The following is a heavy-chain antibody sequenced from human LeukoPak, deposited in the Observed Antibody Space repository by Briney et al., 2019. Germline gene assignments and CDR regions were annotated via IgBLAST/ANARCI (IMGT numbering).Heavy chain of an antibody. V-gene: IGHV1-69*06. CDR3: AREGGFYDSSGYYSNYFDY. Sequence: GASVKVSCKASGGTFSSYAISWVRQAPGQGLEWMGGIIPIFGTANYAQKFQGRVTITADKSTSTAYMELSSLRSEDTAVYYCAREGGFYDSSGYYSNYFDYWGQGTLVTVSS. CDR2: IIPIFGTA. CDR1: GGTFSSYA. D-gene: IGHD3-22*01. J-gene: IGHJ4*02.